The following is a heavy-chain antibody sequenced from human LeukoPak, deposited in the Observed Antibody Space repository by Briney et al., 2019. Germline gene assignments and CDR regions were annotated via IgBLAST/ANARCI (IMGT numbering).Heavy chain of an antibody. CDR2: ISGSGDST. CDR3: VRNPGGSAAHPFDY. J-gene: IGHJ4*02. V-gene: IGHV3-23*01. CDR1: GFTFSVYA. Sequence: GGSLRLSCAASGFTFSVYAMSWVRQAPGKGLEWVSGISGSGDSTFYADAVKGRFTISRDNSKNTLYLQMNSLRAEDTALYYCVRNPGGSAAHPFDYRGQGTLVTVSS. D-gene: IGHD6-13*01.